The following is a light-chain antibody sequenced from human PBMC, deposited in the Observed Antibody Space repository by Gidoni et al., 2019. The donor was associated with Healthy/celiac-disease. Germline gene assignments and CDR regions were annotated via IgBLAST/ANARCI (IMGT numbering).Light chain of an antibody. CDR1: SSDVGSYHL. CDR3: CSYAGSSTYV. CDR2: EGS. J-gene: IGLJ1*01. V-gene: IGLV2-23*01. Sequence: QSALTQPASVSGSPGQSITISCTGTSSDVGSYHLVSWYQQPPCKAPKLMIYEGSKRPSGVSNRFSGSKSGNTASLTISVLQAEDEADYYGCSYAGSSTYVFGTGTKVTVL.